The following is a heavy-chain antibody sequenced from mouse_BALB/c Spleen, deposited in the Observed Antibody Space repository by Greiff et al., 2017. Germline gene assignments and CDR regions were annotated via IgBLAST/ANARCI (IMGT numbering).Heavy chain of an antibody. CDR2: IYPGSGST. V-gene: IGHV1-55*01. Sequence: VQLQQPGAELVKPGTSVKLSCKASGYNFTSYWINWVKLRPGQGLEWIGDIYPGSGSTNYNEKFKSKATLTVDTSSSTAYMQLSSLASEDSALYYCARSHWYFDVWGAGTTVTVSS. CDR3: ARSHWYFDV. CDR1: GYNFTSYW. J-gene: IGHJ1*01.